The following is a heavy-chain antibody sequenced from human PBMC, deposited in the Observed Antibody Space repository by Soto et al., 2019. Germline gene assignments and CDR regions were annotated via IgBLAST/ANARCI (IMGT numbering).Heavy chain of an antibody. V-gene: IGHV3-30*18. CDR2: ISYDGSNK. CDR1: GLTFSSYG. D-gene: IGHD6-13*01. Sequence: PGGSLRLSCAASGLTFSSYGMHWVRQAPGKGLEWVAIISYDGSNKYYGDSVKGRFTISRDNSKNTLYLQIHSLRPEDTAVYYCAKAHGVPSSWYVEAPDYWGQGTLVTVSS. CDR3: AKAHGVPSSWYVEAPDY. J-gene: IGHJ4*02.